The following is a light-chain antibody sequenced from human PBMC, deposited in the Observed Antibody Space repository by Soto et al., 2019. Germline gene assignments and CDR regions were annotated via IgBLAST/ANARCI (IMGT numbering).Light chain of an antibody. CDR2: DVS. J-gene: IGLJ3*02. V-gene: IGLV2-11*01. CDR1: SSDVGAYNF. CDR3: FSYAGSYKLV. Sequence: QSALTQPRSVSGSPGQSVTISCTGTSSDVGAYNFVSWYQQHPGKAPKLMIYDVSKRPSGVPDRFSGSKSDNTASLTIYGLQAEDEGDYYCFSYAGSYKLVFGGGTKLTVL.